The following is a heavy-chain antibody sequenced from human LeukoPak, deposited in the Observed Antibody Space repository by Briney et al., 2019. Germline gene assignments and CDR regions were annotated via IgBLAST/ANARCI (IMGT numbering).Heavy chain of an antibody. CDR3: AGLSSITMGRRVGDYYYGMDV. CDR2: INHSGST. J-gene: IGHJ6*02. CDR1: GGPFSGYY. D-gene: IGHD3-10*01. V-gene: IGHV4-34*01. Sequence: PSETLSLTCAVYGGPFSGYYWSWIRQPPGKGLEWIGEINHSGSTNYNPSLKSRVTISVDTSKNQFSLKLSSVTAADTAVYYCAGLSSITMGRRVGDYYYGMDVWGQGTTVTVSS.